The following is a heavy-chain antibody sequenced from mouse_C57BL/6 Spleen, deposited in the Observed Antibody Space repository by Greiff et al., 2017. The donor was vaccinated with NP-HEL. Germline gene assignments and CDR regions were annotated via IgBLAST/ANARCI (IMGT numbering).Heavy chain of an antibody. J-gene: IGHJ1*03. CDR1: GFTFSDYY. D-gene: IGHD1-1*01. CDR3: ARVLRYWYFDV. Sequence: EVQRVESEGGLVQPGSSMKLSCTASGFTFSDYYMAWVRQVPEKGLEWVANINYDGSSTYYLDSLKSRFIISRDNAKNILYLQMSSLKSEDTATYYCARVLRYWYFDVWGTGTTVTVSS. V-gene: IGHV5-16*01. CDR2: INYDGSST.